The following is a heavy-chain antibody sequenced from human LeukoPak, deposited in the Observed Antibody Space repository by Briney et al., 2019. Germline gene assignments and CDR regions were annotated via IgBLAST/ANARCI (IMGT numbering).Heavy chain of an antibody. CDR3: ARAFSDYYDSTGGGLLWFDP. D-gene: IGHD3-22*01. CDR1: GGSISSSNW. V-gene: IGHV4-4*02. Sequence: PSETLSLTFAVSGGSISSSNWWSWVRPPPGKGLEWIGEIYHSGSTNYNPSLKSRVTISVDKSKNQFSLKLSSVTAADTAVYYCARAFSDYYDSTGGGLLWFDPWGQGTLVTVSS. CDR2: IYHSGST. J-gene: IGHJ5*02.